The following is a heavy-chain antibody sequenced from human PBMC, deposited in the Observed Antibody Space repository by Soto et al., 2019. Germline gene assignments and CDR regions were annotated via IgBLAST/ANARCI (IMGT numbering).Heavy chain of an antibody. CDR3: ARSDYGDSNSQYFDY. Sequence: QVQLEESGPGLVKPSGTLSLTCAVSGGYISSSNWWNWVRQPTEKGLEWIGQIYHSGSTNYNPSLRTRVTISVDKSKNQFSLMLTSLTAADTALYFCARSDYGDSNSQYFDYWGQGTLVTVSS. CDR1: GGYISSSNW. J-gene: IGHJ4*02. D-gene: IGHD4-17*01. V-gene: IGHV4-4*02. CDR2: IYHSGST.